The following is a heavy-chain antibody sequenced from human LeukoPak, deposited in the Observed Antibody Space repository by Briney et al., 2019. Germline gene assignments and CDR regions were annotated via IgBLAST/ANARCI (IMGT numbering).Heavy chain of an antibody. D-gene: IGHD3-22*01. Sequence: KPSETLSLTCAVYGGSFSGYYWSWIRQPPGKGLEWIGEINHSGSTNYNPSLKSRVTISVDTSKNQFSLNLSSVTAADTAMYYCARDRSPEGYYDCSHWDYHHGMDVWGQGTTVTVSS. CDR3: ARDRSPEGYYDCSHWDYHHGMDV. CDR2: INHSGST. J-gene: IGHJ6*02. CDR1: GGSFSGYY. V-gene: IGHV4-34*01.